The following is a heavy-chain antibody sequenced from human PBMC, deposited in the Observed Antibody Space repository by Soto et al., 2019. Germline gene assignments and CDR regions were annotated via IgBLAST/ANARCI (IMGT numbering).Heavy chain of an antibody. J-gene: IGHJ6*02. CDR3: ARDPNYYGSGSYYNRPYYYGMDV. CDR1: GFTFSSYS. CDR2: ISSSSSTI. D-gene: IGHD3-10*01. V-gene: IGHV3-48*02. Sequence: GGSLRLSCAASGFTFSSYSMNWVRQAPGKGLEWVSYISSSSSTIYYADSAKGRFTISRDNAKNSLYLQMNSLRDEDTAVYYCARDPNYYGSGSYYNRPYYYGMDVWGQGTTVTVSS.